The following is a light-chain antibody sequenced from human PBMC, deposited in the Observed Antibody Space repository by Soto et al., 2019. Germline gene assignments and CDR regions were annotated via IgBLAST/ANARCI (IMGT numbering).Light chain of an antibody. CDR3: QQSSNWPLT. Sequence: EIVLTQSPATLSLSPGERVTLSCRASQSVGSYLAWYQQKLGQAPRLLIYDASNRATDIPARFSGSGSGTDFTLTISSLEPEDFAVYYCQQSSNWPLTFGQGTKVDIK. CDR1: QSVGSY. V-gene: IGKV3-11*01. J-gene: IGKJ1*01. CDR2: DAS.